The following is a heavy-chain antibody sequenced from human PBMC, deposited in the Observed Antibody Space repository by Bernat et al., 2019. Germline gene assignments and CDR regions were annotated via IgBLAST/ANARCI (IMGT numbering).Heavy chain of an antibody. CDR3: ARRPRMGATDYYFDY. Sequence: QLQLQESGPGLVKPSETLSLTCTVSGGSISSSSYYWGWIRQPPGKGLEWIGSIYYSGSTYYNPSLKSRVTISVDTSKNQFSLKLSSVTAADTAVYYCARRPRMGATDYYFDYWGQGTLVIVSS. J-gene: IGHJ4*02. V-gene: IGHV4-39*01. CDR1: GGSISSSSYY. D-gene: IGHD1-26*01. CDR2: IYYSGST.